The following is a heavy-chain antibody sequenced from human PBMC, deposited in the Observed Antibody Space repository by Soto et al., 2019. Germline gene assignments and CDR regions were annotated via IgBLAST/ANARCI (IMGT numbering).Heavy chain of an antibody. D-gene: IGHD2-21*02. V-gene: IGHV1-69*02. Sequence: QVQLVQSGAEVKKPGSSVKVSCKASGGTFSSYTISWVRQAPGQGLEWMGRIIPILGIANYAQKFQGRVKITADKSTSTAYMELSSLRSEDTAVYYCAPVVVTATTGGYWGQGTLVTVSS. CDR1: GGTFSSYT. CDR3: APVVVTATTGGY. CDR2: IIPILGIA. J-gene: IGHJ4*02.